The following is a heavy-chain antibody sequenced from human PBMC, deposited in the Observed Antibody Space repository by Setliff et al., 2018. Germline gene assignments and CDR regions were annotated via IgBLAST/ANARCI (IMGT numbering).Heavy chain of an antibody. V-gene: IGHV4-59*01. J-gene: IGHJ6*03. Sequence: PSETLSLTCTVSGGSITSYYWSWIRQPPGRGLEWIGFMDYSAITNYNPSLKSRVTMSVDTSNNQFSLKLNSVTAADTAVYYCARGPPGYYYYMNVWGQGTTVTVSS. CDR2: MDYSAIT. CDR1: GGSITSYY. CDR3: ARGPPGYYYYMNV.